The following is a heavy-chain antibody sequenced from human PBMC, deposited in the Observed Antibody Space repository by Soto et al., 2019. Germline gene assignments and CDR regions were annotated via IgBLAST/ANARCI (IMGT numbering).Heavy chain of an antibody. D-gene: IGHD5-12*01. Sequence: QVQLVQSGAEVKKPGSSVKVSCKASGGTFSSYTISWVRQAPGQGLEWMGRIIPILGIANYAQKFQGRVTITADKSTSTAYMELSSLTSEGTAVYYCASSMATTPPVGMDVWGQGTTVTVFS. CDR3: ASSMATTPPVGMDV. V-gene: IGHV1-69*02. CDR1: GGTFSSYT. CDR2: IIPILGIA. J-gene: IGHJ6*02.